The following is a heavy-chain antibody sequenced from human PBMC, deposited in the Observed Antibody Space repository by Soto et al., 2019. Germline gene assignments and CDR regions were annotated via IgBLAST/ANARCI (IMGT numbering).Heavy chain of an antibody. J-gene: IGHJ4*02. CDR3: TRDLAKGGGSAGFDY. D-gene: IGHD1-26*01. V-gene: IGHV1-2*02. CDR1: GYTFTVYY. CDR2: INPKSGGT. Sequence: ASVKVSCKASGYTFTVYYMHWVRQAPGQGLEWMGWINPKSGGTMYPQKFQGRVTMTWDTSISTAYMALTRLRSDDTAVYYCTRDLAKGGGSAGFDYWGQGTRVNVSS.